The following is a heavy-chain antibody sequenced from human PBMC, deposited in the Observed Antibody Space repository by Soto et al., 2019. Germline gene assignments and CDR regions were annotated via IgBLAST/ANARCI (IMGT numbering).Heavy chain of an antibody. D-gene: IGHD3-3*01. CDR2: PSRDGTI. CDR3: ARSTFGVVISYYFDY. Sequence: GGSLRLSCAASGFTFRSYSMNWVRQAPGKGLEWVSHPSRDGTIYYADSVKGRFTISRDNVKNSLYLQMNSLRDEDTAVYYCARSTFGVVISYYFDYWGQGTLVTVSS. V-gene: IGHV3-48*02. CDR1: GFTFRSYS. J-gene: IGHJ4*02.